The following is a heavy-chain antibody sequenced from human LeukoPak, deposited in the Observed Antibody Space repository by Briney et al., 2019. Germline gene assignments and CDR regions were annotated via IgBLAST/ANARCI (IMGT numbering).Heavy chain of an antibody. Sequence: ASVKVSCKASGYTFTSYGISWVRQAPGQGLEWMGRIIPILGIANYAQKFQGRVTITADKSTSTAYMELSSLRSEDTAVYYCARVGRSSGYAYWGQGTLVTVSS. D-gene: IGHD3-22*01. CDR2: IIPILGIA. CDR3: ARVGRSSGYAY. V-gene: IGHV1-69*04. J-gene: IGHJ4*02. CDR1: GYTFTSYG.